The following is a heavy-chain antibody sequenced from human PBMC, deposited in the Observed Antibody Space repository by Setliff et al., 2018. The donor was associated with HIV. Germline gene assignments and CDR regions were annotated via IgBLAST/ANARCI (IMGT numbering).Heavy chain of an antibody. CDR2: INPNSGNT. D-gene: IGHD5-12*01. V-gene: IGHV1-46*01. J-gene: IGHJ3*02. CDR1: GYTFTDFY. CDR3: ARGGYSGYILDAFDI. Sequence: ASVKVSCKASGYTFTDFYIHWVRQAPGQGLEWMGLINPNSGNTNNAQKFQGRVTMTADTSTSTVYMDLSSLRSGDTAVYFCARGGYSGYILDAFDIWGQGTLVTVSS.